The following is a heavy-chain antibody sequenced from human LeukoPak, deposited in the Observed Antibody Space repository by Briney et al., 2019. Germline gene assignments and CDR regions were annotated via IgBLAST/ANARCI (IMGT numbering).Heavy chain of an antibody. Sequence: SETLSLTCTVSGYSISSGYYWGWIRQPPGKGLEWIGSIYHSGSTYYNPSLKSRVTISVDTSKNQFSLKLSSVTAADTAVYYCARDMGYSYGPFDYWGQGTLVTVSS. J-gene: IGHJ4*02. CDR2: IYHSGST. V-gene: IGHV4-38-2*02. CDR3: ARDMGYSYGPFDY. CDR1: GYSISSGYY. D-gene: IGHD5-18*01.